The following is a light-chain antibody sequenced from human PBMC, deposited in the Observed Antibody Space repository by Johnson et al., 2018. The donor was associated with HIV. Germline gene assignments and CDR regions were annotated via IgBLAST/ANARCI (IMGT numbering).Light chain of an antibody. V-gene: IGLV1-51*02. CDR1: GSNIGSHY. Sequence: QAVLTQPPSVSAAPGQRVTISCSGRGSNIGSHYVSWYQQLPGTAPKLLIFENDKRPSGIPDRFSGSKSGTSATLGITGLQTGDEADYYCGTWDSSLSAGVFGTWTKVTVL. CDR3: GTWDSSLSAGV. CDR2: END. J-gene: IGLJ1*01.